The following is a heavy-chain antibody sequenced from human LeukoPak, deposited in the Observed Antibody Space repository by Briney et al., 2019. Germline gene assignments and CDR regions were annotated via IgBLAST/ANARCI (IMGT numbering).Heavy chain of an antibody. CDR2: ISGSGGAT. V-gene: IGHV3-23*01. CDR1: GFTFYNSG. Sequence: PGGSLRLSCAASGFTFYNSGLGWVRQAPGKGLEWVSSISGSGGATYYADSVKSRFTISRDDSKNTLYLQMNSLRAEDTAVYYCAIEQWEQKYWGQGTLVTVSS. CDR3: AIEQWEQKY. J-gene: IGHJ4*02. D-gene: IGHD1-26*01.